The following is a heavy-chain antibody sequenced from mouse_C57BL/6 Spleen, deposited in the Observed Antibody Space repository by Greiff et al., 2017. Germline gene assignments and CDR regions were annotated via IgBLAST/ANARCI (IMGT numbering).Heavy chain of an antibody. J-gene: IGHJ4*01. Sequence: VQLQQSGPELVKPGASVKIPCKASGYTFTDYNMDWVKQSHGKSLEWIGDINPNNGGTIYNQKFKGKATLTVDKSSSTAYMELRSLTSEDTAVYYCARGSLYDGYYVGYAMDYWGQGTSVTVSS. CDR1: GYTFTDYN. D-gene: IGHD2-3*01. V-gene: IGHV1-18*01. CDR2: INPNNGGT. CDR3: ARGSLYDGYYVGYAMDY.